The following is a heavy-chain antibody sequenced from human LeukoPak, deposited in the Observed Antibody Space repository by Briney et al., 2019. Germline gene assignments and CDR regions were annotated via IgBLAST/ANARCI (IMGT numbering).Heavy chain of an antibody. CDR2: ISGSGGST. CDR3: AKARYSSSWAFDY. CDR1: GFTFRSYA. J-gene: IGHJ4*02. V-gene: IGHV3-23*01. Sequence: GGSLRLSCAASGFTFRSYAMSWVRQAPGKGLEWVSAISGSGGSTYYADSVKGRFTISRDNSKNTLYLQMNSLRAEDTAVYYCAKARYSSSWAFDYWGQGTLVTVSS. D-gene: IGHD6-13*01.